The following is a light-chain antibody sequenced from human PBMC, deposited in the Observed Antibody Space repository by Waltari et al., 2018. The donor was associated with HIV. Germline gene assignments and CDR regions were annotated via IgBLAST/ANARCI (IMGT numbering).Light chain of an antibody. J-gene: IGKJ3*01. CDR3: QQSYSAPLT. Sequence: DIQMTQSPASLSASVGDRVTITCRASQSVSSNLNWYQQKPGKAPNLLIYDASSLQSGVPSRFTGSGSGTDFTLTISSLQPEDFASYYCQQSYSAPLTFGPGTKVDIK. CDR2: DAS. V-gene: IGKV1-39*01. CDR1: QSVSSN.